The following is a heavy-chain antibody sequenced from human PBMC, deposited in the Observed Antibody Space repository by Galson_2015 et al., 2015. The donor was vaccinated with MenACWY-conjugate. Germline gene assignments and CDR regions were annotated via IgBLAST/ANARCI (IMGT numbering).Heavy chain of an antibody. J-gene: IGHJ5*02. CDR3: ARDWYIVVEVNWFDP. CDR1: GFTFSSYT. Sequence: SLRLSCAASGFTFSSYTMSWVRQAPGKGLEWVSSISSASTYIFYADPVKGRFTISRDNAKNALFLQMDSLRAEDTAVYYCARDWYIVVEVNWFDPWGQGPLVTVSS. V-gene: IGHV3-21*01. D-gene: IGHD2-2*01. CDR2: ISSASTYI.